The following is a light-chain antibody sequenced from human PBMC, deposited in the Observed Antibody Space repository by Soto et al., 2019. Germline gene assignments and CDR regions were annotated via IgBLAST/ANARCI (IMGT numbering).Light chain of an antibody. J-gene: IGKJ2*01. Sequence: EIVLTQSPGTLSLSPGERATLSCRASQSVSATYLAWYQQKPGQAPRLLIDGASNSATGIPDTFTGSGSGTDFALTIIRLEPEDFAVYFCQQYVSSPMYTFGQGTKLEIK. V-gene: IGKV3-20*01. CDR2: GAS. CDR1: QSVSATY. CDR3: QQYVSSPMYT.